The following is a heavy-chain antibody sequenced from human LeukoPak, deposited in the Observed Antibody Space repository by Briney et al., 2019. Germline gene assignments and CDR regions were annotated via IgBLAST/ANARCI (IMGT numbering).Heavy chain of an antibody. Sequence: GGSLRLSCAASGFTFSSYWMSWVRQAPGKGLEWVANIKQDGSAIYYVDSVKGRFTISRDNAKNSLYLQMNSLRDEDTAVFYCASGSGHWGQGTLVTVSS. D-gene: IGHD2-2*03. CDR1: GFTFSSYW. CDR2: IKQDGSAI. CDR3: ASGSGH. J-gene: IGHJ4*02. V-gene: IGHV3-7*01.